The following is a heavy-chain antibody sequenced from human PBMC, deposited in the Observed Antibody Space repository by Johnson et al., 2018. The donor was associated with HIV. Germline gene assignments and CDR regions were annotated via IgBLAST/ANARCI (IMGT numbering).Heavy chain of an antibody. J-gene: IGHJ3*02. CDR3: AREFPYCSGGSCLPAAFDI. D-gene: IGHD2-15*01. CDR2: ISGGGGST. V-gene: IGHV3-NL1*01. CDR1: GFTFSSYG. Sequence: QVQLVESGGGVVQPGGSLRLSCAASGFTFSSYGMHWVRQAPVKGLEWVSAISGGGGSTYYADSVKGRFTISRDNSKNTLYLQMNSLRAEDTAVYYCAREFPYCSGGSCLPAAFDIWGQGTMVTVSS.